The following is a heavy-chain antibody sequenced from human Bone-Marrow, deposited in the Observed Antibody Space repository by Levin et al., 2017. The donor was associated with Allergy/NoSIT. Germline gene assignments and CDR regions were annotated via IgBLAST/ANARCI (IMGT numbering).Heavy chain of an antibody. CDR2: INPLDGTT. J-gene: IGHJ4*02. CDR3: TLGYTYGYYFDY. Sequence: ASVKVSCKASSYDFTSYYMHWVRQAPGQGLEWMGIINPLDGTTTLTQKFQGRVTMTRDTSTSTVYMDLRSLRSEDTAVYYCTLGYTYGYYFDYWGQGTLVTVSS. V-gene: IGHV1-46*03. CDR1: SYDFTSYY. D-gene: IGHD5-18*01.